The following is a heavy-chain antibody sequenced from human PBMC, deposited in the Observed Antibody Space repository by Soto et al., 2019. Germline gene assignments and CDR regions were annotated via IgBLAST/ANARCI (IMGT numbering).Heavy chain of an antibody. CDR1: GFTFSSYS. Sequence: PGGSLRLSCAASGFTFSSYSMNWVRQAPGKGLEWVSSISSSSSYIYYADSVKGRFTISRDNAKNSLYLQMNSLRAEDTAVYYCARDYDMRDFPPRHAFDIWGQGTMVTVSS. CDR3: ARDYDMRDFPPRHAFDI. CDR2: ISSSSSYI. J-gene: IGHJ3*02. V-gene: IGHV3-21*01. D-gene: IGHD3-9*01.